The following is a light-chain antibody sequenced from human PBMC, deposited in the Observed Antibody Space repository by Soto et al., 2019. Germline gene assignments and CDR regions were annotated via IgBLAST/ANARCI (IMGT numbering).Light chain of an antibody. CDR1: QSLLHSNGYNY. J-gene: IGKJ5*01. CDR2: LGS. Sequence: DIVMTQSPLSLPVTPGEPASIXXRSXQSLLHSNGYNYLDWYLQKPGQSPQXXIYLGSNRASGVPDRFSGSGAGTDFTLKISRVEAEDVGVYYCMQALQTPKTFGQGTRLEIK. V-gene: IGKV2-28*01. CDR3: MQALQTPKT.